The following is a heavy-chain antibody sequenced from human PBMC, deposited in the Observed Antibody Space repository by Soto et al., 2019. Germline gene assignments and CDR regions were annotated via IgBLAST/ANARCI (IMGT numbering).Heavy chain of an antibody. D-gene: IGHD2-2*01. J-gene: IGHJ5*02. Sequence: SETLSLTCAVSGGSISSGVYSRSWIRQPPGKGLEWIGYIYHSGSTYYNPSLKSRVTISVDRSKNQFSLKLSSVTAADTAVYYCARVPDRWGQGTLVTVSS. CDR1: GGSISSGVYS. CDR3: ARVPDR. CDR2: IYHSGST. V-gene: IGHV4-30-2*01.